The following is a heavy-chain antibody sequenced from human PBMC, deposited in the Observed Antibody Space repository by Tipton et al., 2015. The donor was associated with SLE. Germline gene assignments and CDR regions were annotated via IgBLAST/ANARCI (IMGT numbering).Heavy chain of an antibody. Sequence: TLSLTCAVSGGSISSSNWWSWVRQPPGKGLEWIGEIYHSGSTNYNPSLKSRVTISVDTSKNQFSLKLSSVTAADTAVYYCARHIVVVVAATQGEIYGMDVWGQGTTVTVSS. D-gene: IGHD2-15*01. CDR3: ARHIVVVVAATQGEIYGMDV. CDR2: IYHSGST. CDR1: GGSISSSNW. V-gene: IGHV4-4*02. J-gene: IGHJ6*02.